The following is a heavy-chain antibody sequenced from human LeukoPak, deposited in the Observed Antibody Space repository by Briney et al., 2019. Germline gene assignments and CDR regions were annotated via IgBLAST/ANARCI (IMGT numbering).Heavy chain of an antibody. J-gene: IGHJ4*02. Sequence: GGSLRLSCAASAFTFSSYAMSWVRQAPGNGLEWVSAISGSGGGTYYAESVKGRFTISRDNSKNTLYLQMNSLRAEDTAVYYCAKDLWRTTVTTFSTWYWGQGTLVTVSS. CDR2: ISGSGGGT. CDR1: AFTFSSYA. V-gene: IGHV3-23*01. CDR3: AKDLWRTTVTTFSTWY. D-gene: IGHD4-17*01.